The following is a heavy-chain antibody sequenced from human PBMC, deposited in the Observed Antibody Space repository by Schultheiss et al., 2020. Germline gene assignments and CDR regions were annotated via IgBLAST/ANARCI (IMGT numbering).Heavy chain of an antibody. J-gene: IGHJ4*02. CDR1: GFTFSSYG. Sequence: GESLKISCAASGFTFSSYGMHWVRQAPGKGLEWVAVIWYDGSNKYYADSVKGRFTISRDNSKNTLYLQMNSLRVEDTAMYYCAKVDWNDPTYWGQGALVTVSS. CDR3: AKVDWNDPTY. V-gene: IGHV3-33*06. D-gene: IGHD1-1*01. CDR2: IWYDGSNK.